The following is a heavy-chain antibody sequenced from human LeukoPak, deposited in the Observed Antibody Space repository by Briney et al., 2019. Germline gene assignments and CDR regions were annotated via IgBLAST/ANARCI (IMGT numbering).Heavy chain of an antibody. V-gene: IGHV3-23*01. CDR2: ISGSGIST. J-gene: IGHJ4*02. CDR3: ARDEMDSLDY. Sequence: PGGSLRLSCGVSGFTFSNYAMTWVRQAPGKGLECISVISGSGISTYYADSVKGRFTISRDNPKNTLYLQMNTLRADDTAVYYCARDEMDSLDYWGQGTLVTVSS. D-gene: IGHD5-24*01. CDR1: GFTFSNYA.